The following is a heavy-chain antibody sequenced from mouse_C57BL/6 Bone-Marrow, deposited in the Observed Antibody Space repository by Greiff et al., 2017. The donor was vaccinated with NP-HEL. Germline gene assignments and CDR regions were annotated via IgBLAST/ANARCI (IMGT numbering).Heavy chain of an antibody. CDR2: IYPRSGNT. CDR1: GYTFTSYG. CDR3: ASTTVVPLDV. Sequence: QVQLKESGAELVRPGASVKLSCKASGYTFTSYGISWVKQRPGQGLEWIGEIYPRSGNTYYNEKFKGKATLTADKSSSTAYMQLRSLTSEDSAVYFCASTTVVPLDVWGTGTTVTVSS. D-gene: IGHD1-1*01. J-gene: IGHJ1*03. V-gene: IGHV1-81*01.